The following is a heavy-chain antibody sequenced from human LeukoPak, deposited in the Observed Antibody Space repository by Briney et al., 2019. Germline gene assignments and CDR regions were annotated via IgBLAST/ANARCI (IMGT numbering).Heavy chain of an antibody. J-gene: IGHJ5*02. CDR2: ISAYNGNT. V-gene: IGHV1-18*01. D-gene: IGHD3-10*01. CDR3: ARGFRLWFGELLVWFDP. CDR1: GYTFTSYG. Sequence: ASVKVSCKASGYTFTSYGISWVRQAPGQGLEWMGWISAYNGNTNYAQKLQGRVTMTRNTSISTAYMELSSLRSEDTAVYYCARGFRLWFGELLVWFDPWGQGTLVTVSS.